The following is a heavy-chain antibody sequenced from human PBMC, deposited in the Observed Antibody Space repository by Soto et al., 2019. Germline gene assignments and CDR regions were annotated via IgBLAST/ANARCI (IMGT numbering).Heavy chain of an antibody. CDR2: IYYSGST. Sequence: ASETLSLTCTVSGGSISSGGYYWSWIRQHPGKGLEWIGYIYYSGSTYYNPSLKSRVTISVDTSKNQFSLKLSSVTAADTAVYYCARNTYYNDSSGSRAFDIWGQGTMVTVSS. CDR1: GGSISSGGYY. D-gene: IGHD3-22*01. CDR3: ARNTYYNDSSGSRAFDI. V-gene: IGHV4-31*03. J-gene: IGHJ3*02.